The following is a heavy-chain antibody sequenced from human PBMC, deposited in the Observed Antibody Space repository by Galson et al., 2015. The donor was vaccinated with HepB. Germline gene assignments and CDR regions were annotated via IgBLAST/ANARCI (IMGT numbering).Heavy chain of an antibody. CDR1: GGSISSSNW. V-gene: IGHV4-4*02. D-gene: IGHD2-2*01. J-gene: IGHJ6*02. Sequence: SETLSLTCAVSGGSISSSNWWSWVRQPPGKGLVWIGEIYDSGSTNYNSSLKSRVTMSVDKSKNQFSLKLSSVTAADTAVYYCARSQDPFCSNTSCYYYGMDVWGQGTTVTVSS. CDR3: ARSQDPFCSNTSCYYYGMDV. CDR2: IYDSGST.